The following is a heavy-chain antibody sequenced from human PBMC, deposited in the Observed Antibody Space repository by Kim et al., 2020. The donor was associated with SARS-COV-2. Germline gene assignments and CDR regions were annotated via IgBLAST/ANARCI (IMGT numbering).Heavy chain of an antibody. Sequence: GGSLRLSCAASGFTSSSYPMSWVRQAPGKGLEWVSGMSGSGGSSYYADSVKGRFTISRDNSKNTLYLQMNGLRAEDTAVYYCAKAARGGVDYWGQGTLVTLSS. CDR2: MSGSGGSS. D-gene: IGHD3-16*01. CDR3: AKAARGGVDY. J-gene: IGHJ4*02. V-gene: IGHV3-23*01. CDR1: GFTSSSYP.